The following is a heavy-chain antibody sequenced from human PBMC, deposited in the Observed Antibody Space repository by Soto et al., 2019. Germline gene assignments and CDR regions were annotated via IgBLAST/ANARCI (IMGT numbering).Heavy chain of an antibody. CDR3: ARDDGGDTAMVKVVVHWFDP. V-gene: IGHV1-18*01. CDR2: ISAYNGNT. Sequence: GASVKVSCKASGYTFTSYGISWVRQAPGQGLEWMGWISAYNGNTNYAQKLQGRVTMTTDTSTSTAYMELRSLRSDDTAVYYCARDDGGDTAMVKVVVHWFDPWGQGTLVTVSS. D-gene: IGHD5-18*01. CDR1: GYTFTSYG. J-gene: IGHJ5*02.